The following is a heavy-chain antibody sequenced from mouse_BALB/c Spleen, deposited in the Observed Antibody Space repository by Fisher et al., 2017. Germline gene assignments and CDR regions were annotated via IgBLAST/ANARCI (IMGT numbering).Heavy chain of an antibody. D-gene: IGHD2-1*01. J-gene: IGHJ1*01. Sequence: KFKGKATFTADTSSSTAYMQLSSLTSEDSAVYYCAYGYYAMDYWGAGTTVTVSS. CDR3: AYGYYAMDY. V-gene: IGHV1-50*01.